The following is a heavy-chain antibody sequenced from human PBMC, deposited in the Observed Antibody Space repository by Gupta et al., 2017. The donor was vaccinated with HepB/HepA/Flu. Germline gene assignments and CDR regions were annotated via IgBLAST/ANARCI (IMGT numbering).Heavy chain of an antibody. CDR1: GGSFSGYY. D-gene: IGHD2-15*01. J-gene: IGHJ6*03. CDR2: INHSGST. Sequence: QVQLQQWGAGLLKPSETLSLTCAVYGGSFSGYYWSWIRQPPGKGLEWIGEINHSGSTNYNPSLKSRVTISVDTSKNQFSLKLSSVTAADTAVYYCARQDGYCSGGSCYPFHYYYYMDVWGKGTTVTVSS. V-gene: IGHV4-34*01. CDR3: ARQDGYCSGGSCYPFHYYYYMDV.